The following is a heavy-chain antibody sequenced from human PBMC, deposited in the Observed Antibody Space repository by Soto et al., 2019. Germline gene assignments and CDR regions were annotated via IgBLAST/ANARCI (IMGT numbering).Heavy chain of an antibody. D-gene: IGHD3-16*02. CDR2: INTYNGNT. CDR1: GYTITNYC. J-gene: IGHJ3*02. Sequence: ASVKVSCKAPGYTITNYCLSWVHQAPGQRLEQMGWINTYNGNTNYVQKLQDRVTMTTDTSTSTAYMELRSLISGDTAVYYCASRSYIGGRYRPDDAFDIWGQGTMVTVS. V-gene: IGHV1-18*01. CDR3: ASRSYIGGRYRPDDAFDI.